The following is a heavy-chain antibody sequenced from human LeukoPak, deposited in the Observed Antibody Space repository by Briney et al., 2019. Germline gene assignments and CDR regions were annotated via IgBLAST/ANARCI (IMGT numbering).Heavy chain of an antibody. D-gene: IGHD1-7*01. CDR3: ARGAPRGVWNFYFDY. J-gene: IGHJ4*02. Sequence: EASVKVSCKASGYAFSSYGIGWVRQAPGQGLEWMGWVGPYNRKTNYSQKFQGRVTMTTDTSTNTAYLELRTLRSDDTAVYYCARGAPRGVWNFYFDYWGQGTLVTVSS. CDR1: GYAFSSYG. V-gene: IGHV1-18*01. CDR2: VGPYNRKT.